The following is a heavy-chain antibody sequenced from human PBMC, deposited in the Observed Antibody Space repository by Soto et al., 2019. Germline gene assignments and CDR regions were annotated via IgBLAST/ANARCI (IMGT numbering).Heavy chain of an antibody. V-gene: IGHV1-3*01. CDR1: GYTFTSYA. CDR3: ARGQQLVLGYFQH. J-gene: IGHJ1*01. D-gene: IGHD6-13*01. Sequence: VKVSCKASGYTFTSYAMHWVRQAPGQRLEWMGWINAGNGNTKYSQKFQGRVTITRDTSASTAYMELSSLRSEDTAVYYCARGQQLVLGYFQHWGQGTLVTVSS. CDR2: INAGNGNT.